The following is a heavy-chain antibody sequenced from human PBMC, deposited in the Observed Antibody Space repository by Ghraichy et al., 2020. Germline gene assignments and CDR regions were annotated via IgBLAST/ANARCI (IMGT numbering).Heavy chain of an antibody. CDR3: ARGTPMVRGVFDY. CDR1: GGSISSGGYS. Sequence: SQTLSLTCAVSGGSISSGGYSWSWIRQPPGKGLEWIGYIYYSGSTYYNPSLKSRVTISVDTSKNQFSLKLSSVTAADTAVYYCARGTPMVRGVFDYWGQGTLVTVSS. J-gene: IGHJ4*02. CDR2: IYYSGST. V-gene: IGHV4-30-4*07. D-gene: IGHD3-10*01.